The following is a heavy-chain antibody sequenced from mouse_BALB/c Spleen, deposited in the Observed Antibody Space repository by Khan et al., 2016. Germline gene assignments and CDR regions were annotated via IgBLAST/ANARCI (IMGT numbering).Heavy chain of an antibody. Sequence: EVKLLESGGGLVQPGGSLKLSCAASGFDFRGYWMSWVRQAPGKGLEWIGEINPDSRTINYSPSLKDKFTISRDNAKSTLYLQISKVRSEDTALYYCARAGYYEYLAYWGQGTLVSISA. D-gene: IGHD2-4*01. J-gene: IGHJ3*01. CDR2: INPDSRTI. CDR3: ARAGYYEYLAY. V-gene: IGHV4-1*02. CDR1: GFDFRGYW.